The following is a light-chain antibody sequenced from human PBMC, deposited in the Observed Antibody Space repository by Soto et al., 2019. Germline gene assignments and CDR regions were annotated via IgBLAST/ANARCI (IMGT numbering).Light chain of an antibody. J-gene: IGKJ1*01. CDR2: DAS. Sequence: TQSPSTLSLSPGERATLSCRASQSVSSYLAWYQQKPGQAPRLLIYDASNRATGIPARFSGSGSGTDFTLTISSLEPEDFAVYYCQQRSNWPKFGQGTKVDIK. V-gene: IGKV3-11*01. CDR3: QQRSNWPK. CDR1: QSVSSY.